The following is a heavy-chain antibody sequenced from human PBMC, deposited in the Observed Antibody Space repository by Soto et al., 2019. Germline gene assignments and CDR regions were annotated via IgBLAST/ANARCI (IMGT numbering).Heavy chain of an antibody. CDR2: FDPEDGET. D-gene: IGHD2-2*02. CDR3: ATARYPYYYYMDV. CDR1: GYTLTELS. Sequence: AASVKVSCKVSGYTLTELSMHWVRQAPGKGLERIGGFDPEDGETIYAQKFQGRVTMTEDTSTDTAYMELSSLRSEDTAVYYCATARYPYYYYMDVWGKGTTVTVSS. J-gene: IGHJ6*03. V-gene: IGHV1-24*01.